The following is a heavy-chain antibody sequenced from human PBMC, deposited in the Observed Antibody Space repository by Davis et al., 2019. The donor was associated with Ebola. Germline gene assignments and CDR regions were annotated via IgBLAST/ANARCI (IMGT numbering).Heavy chain of an antibody. J-gene: IGHJ6*04. V-gene: IGHV1-18*01. Sequence: ASVKVSCKASGYTFTSYAMHWVRQAPGQRLEWMGWISAYNGNTNYAQKLQGRVTMTTDTSTSTAYMELRSLRSDDTAVYYCARSGYCSSSRCYRFLDYYFYGLDVWGKGTTVTVSS. CDR2: ISAYNGNT. CDR1: GYTFTSYA. D-gene: IGHD2-2*01. CDR3: ARSGYCSSSRCYRFLDYYFYGLDV.